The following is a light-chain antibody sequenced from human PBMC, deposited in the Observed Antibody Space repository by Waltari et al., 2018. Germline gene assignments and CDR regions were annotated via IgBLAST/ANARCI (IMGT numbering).Light chain of an antibody. CDR1: GNDVGGYNY. CDR2: DVT. V-gene: IGLV2-14*03. Sequence: QSALTQPASVSGSPGQSITISCSGTGNDVGGYNYVSWYQQHPGKVPKLVIYDVTKRPQGVSKRFSGSKSDNAASLTISGLQPEDEADYYCSSYASSATVIFGGGTKLTVL. CDR3: SSYASSATVI. J-gene: IGLJ2*01.